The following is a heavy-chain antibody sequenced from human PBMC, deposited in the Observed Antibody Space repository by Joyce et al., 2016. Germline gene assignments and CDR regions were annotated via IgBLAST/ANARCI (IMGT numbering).Heavy chain of an antibody. J-gene: IGHJ4*02. V-gene: IGHV3-21*06. D-gene: IGHD4-17*01. CDR1: GFTLTNYR. CDR3: ARESTTVTIEDY. Sequence: EVQLVESGGGLVKPGGSLRLSCAVSGFTLTNYRMSWVRQAAGKGLEWFSTISRSGIYRYYADAAKGLFTTASDNARNSLYRQMNSLGAEDTAVYYCARESTTVTIEDYWGQGTLVTVSS. CDR2: ISRSGIYR.